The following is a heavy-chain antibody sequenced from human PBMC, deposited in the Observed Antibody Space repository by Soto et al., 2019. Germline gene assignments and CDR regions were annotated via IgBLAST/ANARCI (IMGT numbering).Heavy chain of an antibody. CDR3: ARDQAAAGHSGDYYYGMDV. J-gene: IGHJ6*02. V-gene: IGHV4-4*07. Sequence: SGTLSLTCTVSGGSISSYYWSWIRQPAGKGLEWIGRIYTSGSTNYNPSLKSRVTMSVDTSKNQFSLKLSSVTAADTAVYYCARDQAAAGHSGDYYYGMDVWGQGTTVTVSS. CDR2: IYTSGST. CDR1: GGSISSYY. D-gene: IGHD6-13*01.